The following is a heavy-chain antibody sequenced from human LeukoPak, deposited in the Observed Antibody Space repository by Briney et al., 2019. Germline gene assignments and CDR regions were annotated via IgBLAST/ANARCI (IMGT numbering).Heavy chain of an antibody. CDR2: LNWNGGRT. J-gene: IGHJ4*02. Sequence: PGGSLRLSCAVSGITFRNYGMHWVRQAPGKGLEWVSGLNWNGGRTGYADSVKGRFTISRDNAKNSLYLQMNSLRAEDTALYYCAREDYDSSGYYYIYYFEYWGQGTPVTVSS. CDR1: GITFRNYG. CDR3: AREDYDSSGYYYIYYFEY. D-gene: IGHD3-22*01. V-gene: IGHV3-20*04.